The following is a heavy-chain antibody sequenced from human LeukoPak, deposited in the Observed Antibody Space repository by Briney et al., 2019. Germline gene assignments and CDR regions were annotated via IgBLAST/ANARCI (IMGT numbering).Heavy chain of an antibody. Sequence: GGSLRLSCAASGFTFSSYSMNWVRQAPGKGLEWVSSISSSSSYIYYADSVKGRFTISRDNAKNSLYLQMNSLRAEDTAVYYCARGENYYDSSGYFNWGQGTLVTVSS. CDR1: GFTFSSYS. J-gene: IGHJ1*01. D-gene: IGHD3-22*01. CDR3: ARGENYYDSSGYFN. V-gene: IGHV3-21*01. CDR2: ISSSSSYI.